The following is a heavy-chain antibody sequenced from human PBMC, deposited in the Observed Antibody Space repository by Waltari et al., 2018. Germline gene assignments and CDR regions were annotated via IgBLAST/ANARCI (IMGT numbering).Heavy chain of an antibody. D-gene: IGHD2-15*01. J-gene: IGHJ4*02. V-gene: IGHV4-4*02. CDR1: GDSMSSTYW. CDR2: VHGSGKT. CDR3: GRDRGRGLYLDS. Sequence: QLQQSGPGLVQPSGTLPLTCAVSGDSMSSTYWWSWVRQSPGKGLEWIGQVHGSGKTNYNPSSASRESVTLHTSANQFSLRVTSATAADTTVYYCGRDRGRGLYLDSWGQGTPVTVSP.